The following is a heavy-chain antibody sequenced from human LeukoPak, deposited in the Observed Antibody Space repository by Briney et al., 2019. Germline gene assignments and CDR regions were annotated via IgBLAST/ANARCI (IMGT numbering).Heavy chain of an antibody. CDR2: IWYDGSNK. D-gene: IGHD3-10*01. CDR1: GFTFSSYG. V-gene: IGHV3-33*01. Sequence: GGSLRLSCAASGFTFSSYGMHWVRQAPGKGQEWVGVIWYDGSNKYYADSVKGRFTISRDNSKNTLYLQMNSLRAEDTAVYYCARDQNGSGSYYNLLHPTTGYGMDVWGQGTTVTVSS. J-gene: IGHJ6*02. CDR3: ARDQNGSGSYYNLLHPTTGYGMDV.